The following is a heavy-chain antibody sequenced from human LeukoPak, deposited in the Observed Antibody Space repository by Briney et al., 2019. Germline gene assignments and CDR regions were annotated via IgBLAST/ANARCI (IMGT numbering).Heavy chain of an antibody. J-gene: IGHJ5*02. V-gene: IGHV3-23*01. CDR2: ISGSGGST. D-gene: IGHD6-6*01. CDR1: GFTFSSYA. CDR3: AKAPSLYSSSSSWFDP. Sequence: GGSLRLSCAASGFTFSSYAMSWVRQAPGKGLEWVSAISGSGGSTYYADSVKGRFTISRDNSKNTLYLQMNSLRAVDTAVYYCAKAPSLYSSSSSWFDPWGQGTLVTVSS.